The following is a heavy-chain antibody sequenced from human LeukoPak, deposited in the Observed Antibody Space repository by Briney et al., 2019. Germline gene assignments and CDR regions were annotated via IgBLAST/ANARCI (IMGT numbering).Heavy chain of an antibody. D-gene: IGHD3-22*01. CDR1: GDSISRSY. J-gene: IGHJ5*02. CDR2: ISSRGRS. CDR3: ARHRESYYESSHMGFDP. Sequence: PSETLSLTCTVSGDSISRSYWSWIRQPPGKGLEWIGYISSRGRSTYTPALKSRVTISADTSNNQFSLSLTSPTAVDTAVYYCARHRESYYESSHMGFDPWGQGTLVIVSS. V-gene: IGHV4-59*08.